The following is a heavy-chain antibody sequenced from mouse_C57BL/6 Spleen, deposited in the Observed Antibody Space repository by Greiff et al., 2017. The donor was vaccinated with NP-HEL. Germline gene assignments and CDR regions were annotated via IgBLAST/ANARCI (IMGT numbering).Heavy chain of an antibody. D-gene: IGHD1-1*01. CDR2: ISDGGSYT. CDR3: ARRDYGSSYDAMDY. V-gene: IGHV5-4*03. J-gene: IGHJ4*01. CDR1: GFTFSSYA. Sequence: DVKLVESGGGLVKPGGSLKLSCAASGFTFSSYAMSWVRQTPEKRLEWVATISDGGSYTYYPDNVKGRFTISRDNAKNNLYLQMSHLKSEDTAMYYCARRDYGSSYDAMDYWGQGTSVTVSS.